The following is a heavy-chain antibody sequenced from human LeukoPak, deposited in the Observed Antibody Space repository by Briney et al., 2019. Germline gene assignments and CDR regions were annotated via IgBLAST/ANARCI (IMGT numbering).Heavy chain of an antibody. CDR2: IYYSGAT. Sequence: PSETLSLICTVSGGSISSNNYYWGWIRQPPGKGLEWIGAIYYSGATYYNPSLKSRVTISVDTSKNEVSLKLSSVTVADTAVYYCAGNDFYYFDYWGQGTLVTVSS. CDR3: AGNDFYYFDY. D-gene: IGHD1-1*01. J-gene: IGHJ4*02. V-gene: IGHV4-39*01. CDR1: GGSISSNNYY.